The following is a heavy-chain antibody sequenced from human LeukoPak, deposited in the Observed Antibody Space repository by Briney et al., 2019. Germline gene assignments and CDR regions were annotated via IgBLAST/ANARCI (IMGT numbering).Heavy chain of an antibody. CDR1: GFTFSSNA. D-gene: IGHD3-3*01. J-gene: IGHJ5*02. V-gene: IGHV3-23*01. CDR2: ISGSGGST. CDR3: AKLLSPRDFPNWFDP. Sequence: PGGSLRLSCATSGFTFSSNAMSWVRQAPGKGLEWVSAISGSGGSTYYADSVKGRFTISRDNSKNTLYLQMNSLRAEDTALYYCAKLLSPRDFPNWFDPWGQGTLVTVSS.